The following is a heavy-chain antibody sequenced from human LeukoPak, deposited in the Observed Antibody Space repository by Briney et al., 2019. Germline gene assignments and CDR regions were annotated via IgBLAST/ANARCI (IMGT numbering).Heavy chain of an antibody. Sequence: GGSLRPSCAASGFTFSTYWMTWVRQAPGKGLEWVANIKQDGSEIYYVDSVKGRFTISRDNAKNSLYLQMNSLRVEDTAIYYCARDESAYSYGFHWYFDLWGRGTLVTVSS. J-gene: IGHJ2*01. CDR2: IKQDGSEI. CDR1: GFTFSTYW. CDR3: ARDESAYSYGFHWYFDL. D-gene: IGHD5-18*01. V-gene: IGHV3-7*01.